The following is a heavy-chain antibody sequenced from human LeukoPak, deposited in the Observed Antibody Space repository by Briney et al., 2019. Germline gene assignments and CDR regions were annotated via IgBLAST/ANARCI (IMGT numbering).Heavy chain of an antibody. Sequence: PGGSLRLSCAASGFTFSSYAMSWVRQAPGKGLEWVSAISGSGGSTYYADSVKGRFTISRDNSKNTLYLQMNSLRAEDTAVYYCAKDLPGIAAARPPGYYYGMDVWRQGTTVTVS. CDR1: GFTFSSYA. D-gene: IGHD6-13*01. V-gene: IGHV3-23*01. J-gene: IGHJ6*02. CDR2: ISGSGGST. CDR3: AKDLPGIAAARPPGYYYGMDV.